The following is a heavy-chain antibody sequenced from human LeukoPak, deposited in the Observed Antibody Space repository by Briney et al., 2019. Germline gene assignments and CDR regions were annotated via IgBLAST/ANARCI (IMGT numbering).Heavy chain of an antibody. CDR2: INHSGST. Sequence: SETLSLTCTVYGGSFSAYYWSWIRQPPGKGLEWIGEINHSGSTNYNPSLKSRVTISVDTSKNQFSLNLRSVTAADTAVYYCARGDTHILTGYRDAFDIWGQGTMVTVSS. J-gene: IGHJ3*02. CDR3: ARGDTHILTGYRDAFDI. D-gene: IGHD3-9*01. CDR1: GGSFSAYY. V-gene: IGHV4-34*01.